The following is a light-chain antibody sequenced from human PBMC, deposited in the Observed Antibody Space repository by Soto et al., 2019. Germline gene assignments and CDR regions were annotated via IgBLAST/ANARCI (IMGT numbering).Light chain of an antibody. Sequence: DIQMTQSPSSVSASVGDTVTINCRASQGIGNWLAWYQQKPGKAPTLLIYGASSLQSGVPSRFSGSGSGTDFTLTISSLQPEDFATYYCQQANGFPQSFGQGTRLEIK. CDR3: QQANGFPQS. V-gene: IGKV1D-12*01. CDR2: GAS. CDR1: QGIGNW. J-gene: IGKJ5*01.